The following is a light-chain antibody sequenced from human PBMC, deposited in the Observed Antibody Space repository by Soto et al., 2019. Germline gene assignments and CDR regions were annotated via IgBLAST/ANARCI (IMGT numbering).Light chain of an antibody. CDR3: QQYNNWPPYT. CDR1: QSVSSN. Sequence: EILMTQSPATLSVSPGERATLSCRASQSVSSNLAWYQQEPGQAPRLLIYGASSRATGIPARFSGSGSGTEFTLTISSLQPEDFAVYYCQQYNNWPPYTFGQGTKLEIK. J-gene: IGKJ2*01. V-gene: IGKV3-15*01. CDR2: GAS.